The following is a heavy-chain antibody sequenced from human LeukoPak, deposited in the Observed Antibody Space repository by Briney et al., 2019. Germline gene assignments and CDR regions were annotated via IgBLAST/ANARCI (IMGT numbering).Heavy chain of an antibody. J-gene: IGHJ1*01. CDR2: ISYDGSNK. D-gene: IGHD6-19*01. Sequence: GGSLRLSCAASGFTFSSSVMHWVRPAPGKGRGWGAVISYDGSNKYYADSVKGRFTISRDNSKNTLYLQMNSLRAEDTAVYYCARDLPGITVAGATEHWGQGTLVTVSS. CDR1: GFTFSSSV. V-gene: IGHV3-30*04. CDR3: ARDLPGITVAGATEH.